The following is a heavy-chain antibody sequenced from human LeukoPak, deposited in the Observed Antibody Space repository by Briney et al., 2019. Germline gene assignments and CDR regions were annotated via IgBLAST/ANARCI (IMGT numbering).Heavy chain of an antibody. CDR1: GGSISSYY. Sequence: KPSETLSLTCTVSGGSISSYYWSWIRQPPGKGLEWIGYIYYSGSTNYNPSLKSRVTISVDKSKNQFSLKLSSVTAADTAVYYCASASIAVAGTYYFDYWGQGTLVTVSS. CDR3: ASASIAVAGTYYFDY. CDR2: IYYSGST. V-gene: IGHV4-59*12. J-gene: IGHJ4*02. D-gene: IGHD6-19*01.